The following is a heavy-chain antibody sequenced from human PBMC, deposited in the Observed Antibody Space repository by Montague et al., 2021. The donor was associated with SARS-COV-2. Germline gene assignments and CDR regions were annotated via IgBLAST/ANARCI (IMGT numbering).Heavy chain of an antibody. Sequence: SETLSLTCAVYGGSLSGYYWSWIRQPPEKGLEWIGEISHSANTKYNPSLKSPVTISIDTSKNQFSLKMTSVTAADTATYYCASGIYPSGSYYNQYYYGLNIWGPGTTVIVSS. V-gene: IGHV4-34*01. D-gene: IGHD3-10*01. CDR2: ISHSANT. J-gene: IGHJ6*02. CDR3: ASGIYPSGSYYNQYYYGLNI. CDR1: GGSLSGYY.